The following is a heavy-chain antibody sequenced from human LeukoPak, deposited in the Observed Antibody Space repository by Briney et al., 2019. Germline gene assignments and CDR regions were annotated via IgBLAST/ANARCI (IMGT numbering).Heavy chain of an antibody. D-gene: IGHD6-19*01. Sequence: GGSLRLSCAASGFTFSKYWMLWVRQAPGKGLESVSRINTDGTVTTYADSVKGRFTGSRDNADNTMSLQMNSVRAADTAVYNSATKQWLAPPPDSWGQGTPVTVSS. J-gene: IGHJ4*02. CDR1: GFTFSKYW. CDR3: ATKQWLAPPPDS. V-gene: IGHV3-74*01. CDR2: INTDGTVT.